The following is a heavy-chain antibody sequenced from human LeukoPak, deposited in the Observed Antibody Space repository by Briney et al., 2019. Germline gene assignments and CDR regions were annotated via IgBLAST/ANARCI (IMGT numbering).Heavy chain of an antibody. Sequence: PGGSLRLSCAASGFTFSSYAMSWVRQAPGKGLEWVSAISGSGGSTYYADSVKGRFTISRDNSKNTLYLQMNSLRAEDTVVYYCAKSRGYYYDSSGPWGNAFDIWGQGTMVTVSS. V-gene: IGHV3-23*01. D-gene: IGHD3-22*01. CDR3: AKSRGYYYDSSGPWGNAFDI. CDR2: ISGSGGST. CDR1: GFTFSSYA. J-gene: IGHJ3*02.